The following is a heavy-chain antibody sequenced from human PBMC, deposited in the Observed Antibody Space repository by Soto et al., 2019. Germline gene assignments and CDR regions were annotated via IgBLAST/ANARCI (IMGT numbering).Heavy chain of an antibody. CDR2: SKCKTDGGTT. Sequence: EVQLVESGGGLVKPGGSLRLSCAASGFTFSNAWMNWVRQAPGKGLEWVGRSKCKTDGGTTDYAAPVKGRFTISRDDSKNTLYLQMNSLKHEDAAVYYCTVRYPYGFDYWGQGTLVTVSS. CDR3: TVRYPYGFDY. V-gene: IGHV3-15*07. J-gene: IGHJ4*02. CDR1: GFTFSNAW. D-gene: IGHD3-16*02.